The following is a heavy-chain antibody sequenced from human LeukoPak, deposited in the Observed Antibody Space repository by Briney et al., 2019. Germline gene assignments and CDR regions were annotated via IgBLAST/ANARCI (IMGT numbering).Heavy chain of an antibody. D-gene: IGHD3-9*01. CDR1: GGSISSGGYY. J-gene: IGHJ3*02. Sequence: PSQTLSLTCTVSGGSISSGGYYWSWIRQHPGKGLEWIGYIYYSGSTYYNPSLKSRVTISVDTSKNQFSLKLSSVTAADTAVYYCARVWGHFDRLPRRRSSAFDIWGQGTMVTVSS. CDR2: IYYSGST. V-gene: IGHV4-31*03. CDR3: ARVWGHFDRLPRRRSSAFDI.